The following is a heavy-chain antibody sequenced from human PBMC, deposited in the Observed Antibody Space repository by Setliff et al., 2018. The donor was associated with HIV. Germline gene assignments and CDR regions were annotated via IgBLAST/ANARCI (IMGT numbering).Heavy chain of an antibody. Sequence: GGSLRLSCAASGFTVSSNYMSWVRQGSGKGLEWVANIKQDGSQKHYVDSVAGRFTITRDNARNVLFLAMNNLTAEDTGVYYCARDGITLVGTPNYWGRGTLVTVSS. J-gene: IGHJ4*02. CDR3: ARDGITLVGTPNY. CDR1: GFTVSSNY. CDR2: IKQDGSQK. V-gene: IGHV3-7*01. D-gene: IGHD6-19*01.